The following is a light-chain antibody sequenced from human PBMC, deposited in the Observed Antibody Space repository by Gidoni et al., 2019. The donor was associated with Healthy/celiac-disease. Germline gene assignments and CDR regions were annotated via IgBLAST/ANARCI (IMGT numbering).Light chain of an antibody. V-gene: IGLV3-21*04. J-gene: IGLJ2*01. CDR3: QVWDSSSDHLVV. Sequence: SYVLTQPPSVSVAPGKTARITCGGNNIGRKSVHWYQQKPGQAPVLVIYDDSDRPSGIPGRFSGSNSGNTATLTISRVEAGDEADYYCQVWDSSSDHLVVFGGGTKLTVL. CDR2: DDS. CDR1: NIGRKS.